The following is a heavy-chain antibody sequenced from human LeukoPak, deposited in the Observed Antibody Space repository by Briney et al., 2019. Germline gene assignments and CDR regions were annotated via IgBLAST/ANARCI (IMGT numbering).Heavy chain of an antibody. CDR3: ARDGYYSGSGTNWFDP. Sequence: VASVKVPCKASGYTFTGYYMHWVRQAPGQGLEWMGWINPNSGGTNYAQKFQGRVTMTRDTSISTAYMELSRLRSDDTAVYYCARDGYYSGSGTNWFDPWGQGTLVTVSS. CDR2: INPNSGGT. J-gene: IGHJ5*02. D-gene: IGHD3-10*01. CDR1: GYTFTGYY. V-gene: IGHV1-2*02.